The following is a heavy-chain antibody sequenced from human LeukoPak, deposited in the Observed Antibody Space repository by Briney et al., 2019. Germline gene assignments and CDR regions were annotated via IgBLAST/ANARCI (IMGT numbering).Heavy chain of an antibody. Sequence: ASVKVFCKASGYTFTSYGINWVRQPPGQGLEWMGWNSGYNGNTNYAQKLQGRVTMTTDTSTSTAYMELRSMESDDTAMYYCASPSPYSGSYTVWGQGTPVIVSS. J-gene: IGHJ4*02. CDR1: GYTFTSYG. CDR2: NSGYNGNT. CDR3: ASPSPYSGSYTV. V-gene: IGHV1-18*01. D-gene: IGHD1-26*01.